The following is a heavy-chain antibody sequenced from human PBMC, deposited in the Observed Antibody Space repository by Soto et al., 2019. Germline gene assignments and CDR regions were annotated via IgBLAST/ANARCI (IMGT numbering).Heavy chain of an antibody. CDR3: ARDFHNPVNMDV. D-gene: IGHD1-20*01. J-gene: IGHJ6*02. CDR1: GFTFKRYG. Sequence: QVQLVESGGGVVQPGKSLTLSCLASGFTFKRYGIHWVRQAPGRGLEWVAVIWYDGSLKYYADSVKGRFTISRDDSKSTVYLQLHSLRGEDAAVYYCARDFHNPVNMDVWGQGTTVTVSS. CDR2: IWYDGSLK. V-gene: IGHV3-33*01.